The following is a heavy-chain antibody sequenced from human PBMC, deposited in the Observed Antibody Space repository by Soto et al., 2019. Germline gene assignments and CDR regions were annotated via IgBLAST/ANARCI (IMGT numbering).Heavy chain of an antibody. CDR2: INSDGSST. J-gene: IGHJ5*02. D-gene: IGHD2-2*01. CDR3: ARCVVPAAMRSQKYSWFDP. Sequence: PGGSLRLSCAASGFTFSSYWMHWVRQAPGKGLVWVSRINSDGSSTSYADSVKGRFTISRDNAKNTLYLQMNSLRAEDTAVYYCARCVVPAAMRSQKYSWFDPWGQGTLVTVSS. CDR1: GFTFSSYW. V-gene: IGHV3-74*01.